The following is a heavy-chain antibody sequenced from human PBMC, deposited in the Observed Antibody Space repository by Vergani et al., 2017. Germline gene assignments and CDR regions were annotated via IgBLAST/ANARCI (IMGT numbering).Heavy chain of an antibody. J-gene: IGHJ5*02. CDR1: GFTFTSSA. Sequence: QMQLVQSGPEVKKPGTSVKVSCKASGFTFTSSAMQWVRQARGQRLEWIGWIVVGSGNTNYAQKFQERVTITRDMSTSTAYMELSSLRSEDTAVYYCARYYYGSGSYYAPNWFDPWGQGTLVTVSS. D-gene: IGHD3-10*01. CDR3: ARYYYGSGSYYAPNWFDP. CDR2: IVVGSGNT. V-gene: IGHV1-58*02.